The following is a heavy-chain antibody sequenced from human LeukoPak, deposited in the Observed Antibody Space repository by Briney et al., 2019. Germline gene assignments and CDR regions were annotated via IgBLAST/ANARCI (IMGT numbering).Heavy chain of an antibody. CDR1: GFTFSSYG. CDR3: ATSRYFDWSHFGY. CDR2: IWYDGSNK. J-gene: IGHJ4*02. D-gene: IGHD3-9*01. Sequence: GGSLRLSCAASGFTFSSYGMHWVRQAPGKGLEWVAVIWYDGSNKYYADSVKGRFTISRDNSKNTLYLQMNSLRAEDTAVYYCATSRYFDWSHFGYWGQGTLVTVSS. V-gene: IGHV3-33*01.